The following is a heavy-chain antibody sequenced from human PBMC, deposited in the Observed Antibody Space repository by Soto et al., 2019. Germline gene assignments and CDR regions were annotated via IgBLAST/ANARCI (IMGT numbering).Heavy chain of an antibody. CDR2: IIPIFGTA. J-gene: IGHJ4*02. V-gene: IGHV1-69*12. D-gene: IGHD3-9*01. CDR3: AREDGYFDWLSFDY. CDR1: GGTFSSYA. Sequence: QVQLVQSGAEVKKPGSSVKVSCKASGGTFSSYAISWVRQAPGQGLEWMGGIIPIFGTANYAQKFKGRVTSTADESTSAAYMELSSRRSEDTAVYYCAREDGYFDWLSFDYWGQGTLVTVSS.